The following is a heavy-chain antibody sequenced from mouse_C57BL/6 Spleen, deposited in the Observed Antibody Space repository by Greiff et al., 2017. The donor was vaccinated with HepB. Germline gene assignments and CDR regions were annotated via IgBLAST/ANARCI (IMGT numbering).Heavy chain of an antibody. J-gene: IGHJ2*01. CDR2: IDPENGDT. D-gene: IGHD2-1*01. V-gene: IGHV14-4*01. CDR3: TTWGSLLIDY. CDR1: GFNIKDDY. Sequence: EVQLQQSGAELVRPGASVKLSCTASGFNIKDDYMHWVKQRPEQGLEWIGWIDPENGDTEYASKFQGKATITADTSSNTAYLQLSSLTSEDTAVYYCTTWGSLLIDYWGQGTTLTVSS.